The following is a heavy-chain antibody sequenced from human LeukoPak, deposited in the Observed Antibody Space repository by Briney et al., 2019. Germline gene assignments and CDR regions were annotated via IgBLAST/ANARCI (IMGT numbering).Heavy chain of an antibody. CDR3: AKDTNYDILTGYYTPFDY. J-gene: IGHJ4*02. Sequence: GGSLRLSCAASRFTFSSYGMHWVRRAPGKGLEWVAFIRYDGSNKYYADSVKGRFTISRDNSKNTLYLQMNSLRAEDTAVYYCAKDTNYDILTGYYTPFDYWGQGTLVTVSS. CDR1: RFTFSSYG. CDR2: IRYDGSNK. D-gene: IGHD3-9*01. V-gene: IGHV3-30*02.